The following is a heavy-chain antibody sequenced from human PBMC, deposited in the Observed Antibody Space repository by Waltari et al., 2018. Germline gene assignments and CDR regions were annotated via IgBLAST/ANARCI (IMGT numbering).Heavy chain of an antibody. CDR2: IYYSGST. CDR3: ARDGNYDILTGYYMNWFDP. D-gene: IGHD3-9*01. V-gene: IGHV4-59*11. CDR1: GGSISSHY. J-gene: IGHJ5*02. Sequence: QVQLQESGPGLVKPSETLSLTCTVSGGSISSHYWSWIRQPPGKGLEWIGYIYYSGSTNYNPPLRSRVTISVDTSKNQFSLKLSSVTAADTAVYYCARDGNYDILTGYYMNWFDPWGQGTLVTVSS.